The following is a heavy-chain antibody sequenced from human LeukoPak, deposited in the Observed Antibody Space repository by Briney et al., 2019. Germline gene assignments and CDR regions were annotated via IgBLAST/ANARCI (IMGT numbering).Heavy chain of an antibody. CDR2: ISDSGGRT. J-gene: IGHJ4*02. CDR1: GITLSNYG. D-gene: IGHD3-22*01. CDR3: AKRGVVIRVILVGFHKEAYYFDS. Sequence: GGSLRLSCAVSGITLSNYGMSWVRQAPGKGLEWVAGISDSGGRTTYADSVKGRFTIFRDNPKNTLYLQMNSLRAEDTAVYFCAKRGVVIRVILVGFHKEAYYFDSWGQGALVTVSS. V-gene: IGHV3-23*01.